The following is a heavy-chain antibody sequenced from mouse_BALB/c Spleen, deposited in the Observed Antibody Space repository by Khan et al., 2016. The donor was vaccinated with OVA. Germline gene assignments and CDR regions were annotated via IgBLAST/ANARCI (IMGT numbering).Heavy chain of an antibody. Sequence: VQLKESGPGLVKPSQSLSLTCTVTGYSITSNYAWNWIRQFPGNKLEWMGYISYSGRTSYIPSLKSRISITRDTSKHQFFMQLNSVTTEDTATYYCARVNYYGYAMDYWGQGTSVTVSS. J-gene: IGHJ4*01. D-gene: IGHD1-1*01. CDR2: ISYSGRT. CDR3: ARVNYYGYAMDY. CDR1: GYSITSNYA. V-gene: IGHV3-2*02.